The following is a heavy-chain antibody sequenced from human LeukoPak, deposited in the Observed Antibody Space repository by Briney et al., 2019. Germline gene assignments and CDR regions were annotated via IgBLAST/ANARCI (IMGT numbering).Heavy chain of an antibody. CDR1: RFTVATNH. V-gene: IGHV3-66*01. Sequence: PGGSLRLSCAASRFTVATNHMNWVRQAPGKGLEWVSVIYNGDNTAYADSVKGRFTVSRDNSKNTLYLQMHSLRAEDTAVYFCARASRWLAFDTWGQGTLVTVS. CDR3: ARASRWLAFDT. J-gene: IGHJ4*02. D-gene: IGHD6-19*01. CDR2: IYNGDNT.